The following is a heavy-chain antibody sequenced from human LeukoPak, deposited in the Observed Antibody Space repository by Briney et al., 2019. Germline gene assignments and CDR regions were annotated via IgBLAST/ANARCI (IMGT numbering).Heavy chain of an antibody. Sequence: PGGSLRLSCAASGFTFSSYWMSWVRQAPGKGLEWVANIKQDGSEKYYVDSVKGRFTISRDNAKNSLYLQMNSLRAEDTAVYYCAREKGGLSYYYMDVWGKGTTVTVSS. CDR2: IKQDGSEK. J-gene: IGHJ6*03. CDR3: AREKGGLSYYYMDV. D-gene: IGHD3-16*01. V-gene: IGHV3-7*01. CDR1: GFTFSSYW.